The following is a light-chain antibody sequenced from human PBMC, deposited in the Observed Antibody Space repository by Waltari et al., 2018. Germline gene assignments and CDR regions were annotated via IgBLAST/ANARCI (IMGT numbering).Light chain of an antibody. V-gene: IGKV3-11*01. CDR1: QTVSTY. J-gene: IGKJ1*01. CDR3: LQRSLWPWT. CDR2: AAS. Sequence: IVLTQSPATLSLSPGERATLSCRASQTVSTYLAWFQQKPGQAPRLPIYAASNRAPGIPARFSGSGSGTDFSLTISSLEPEDFAVYYCLQRSLWPWTFGQGTKVAVK.